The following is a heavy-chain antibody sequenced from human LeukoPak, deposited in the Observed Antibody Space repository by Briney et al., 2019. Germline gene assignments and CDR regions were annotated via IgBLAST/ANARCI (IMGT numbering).Heavy chain of an antibody. Sequence: SETLSLTCTVSGGSISSYYWSWIRRPPGKGLEWIGYIYTSGSTNYNPSLKSRVTISVDTSKNQFSLKLSSVTAADTAVYYCARLSRFRELSYYYVDVWGKGTTVTVSS. J-gene: IGHJ6*03. D-gene: IGHD3-10*01. CDR1: GGSISSYY. CDR3: ARLSRFRELSYYYVDV. V-gene: IGHV4-4*09. CDR2: IYTSGST.